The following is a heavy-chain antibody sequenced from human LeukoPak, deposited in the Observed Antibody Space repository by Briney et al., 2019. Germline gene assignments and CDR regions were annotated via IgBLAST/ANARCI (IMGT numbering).Heavy chain of an antibody. J-gene: IGHJ4*02. Sequence: XSVKVSCKASGYTFTSYGISWVGQAPGQGLEWMGWISAYNGTTNSPHKLHRSVTMPTDTSTSTAYIDLRSLRSHDTAVYSCAREVATYYYDSTGYYFYCGPGTLVTVSS. D-gene: IGHD3-22*01. CDR2: ISAYNGTT. CDR3: AREVATYYYDSTGYYFY. CDR1: GYTFTSYG. V-gene: IGHV1-18*01.